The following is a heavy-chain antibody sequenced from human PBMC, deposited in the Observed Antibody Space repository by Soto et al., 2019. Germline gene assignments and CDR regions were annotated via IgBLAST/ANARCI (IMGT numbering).Heavy chain of an antibody. CDR1: GFTVSSNY. D-gene: IGHD5-18*01. CDR2: IYSGGST. J-gene: IGHJ3*02. CDR3: ARRRGYSYGYLQKGAFDI. Sequence: HPGGSLRLSCAASGFTVSSNYMSWVRQAPGKGLEWVSVIYSGGSTYYADSVKGRFTISRDNSKNTLYLQMNSLRAEDTAVYYCARRRGYSYGYLQKGAFDIWGQGTMVTVSS. V-gene: IGHV3-53*01.